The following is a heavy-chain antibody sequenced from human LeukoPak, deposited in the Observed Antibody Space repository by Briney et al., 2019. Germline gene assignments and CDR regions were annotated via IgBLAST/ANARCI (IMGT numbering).Heavy chain of an antibody. J-gene: IGHJ4*02. CDR2: ISGNGGST. D-gene: IGHD6-13*01. Sequence: HPGGSLRLSCAASGFTFSSYAMNWVRQAPGKGLEWVSAISGNGGSTYYADSVKGRFTISRDNSKNTLYLLMNNLRAEDTAVYYCAKVPLIAAPKHFDYWGQGTLVTVSS. CDR1: GFTFSSYA. CDR3: AKVPLIAAPKHFDY. V-gene: IGHV3-23*01.